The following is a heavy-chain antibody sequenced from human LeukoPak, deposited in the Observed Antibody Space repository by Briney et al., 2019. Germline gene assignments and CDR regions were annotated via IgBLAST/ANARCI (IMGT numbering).Heavy chain of an antibody. Sequence: ASVKVSCKASGYTFTGYYMHWVRQAPGQGLEWMGWINPNSGGTNYAQKFQGRVTMTEDTSTDTAYMELSSLRSEDTAVYYCATPESRYSSGWYYFDYWGQGTLVTVSS. V-gene: IGHV1-2*02. CDR1: GYTFTGYY. D-gene: IGHD6-19*01. CDR2: INPNSGGT. J-gene: IGHJ4*02. CDR3: ATPESRYSSGWYYFDY.